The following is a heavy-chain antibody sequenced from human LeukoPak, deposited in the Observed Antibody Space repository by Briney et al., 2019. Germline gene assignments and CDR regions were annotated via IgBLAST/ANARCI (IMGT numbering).Heavy chain of an antibody. CDR2: INPNSGGT. D-gene: IGHD3-10*01. CDR3: ARSDGSGSLTFDY. J-gene: IGHJ4*02. Sequence: ASVRVSCKAPGYTFTGYYMQWVPQAPGQGLEGMGWINPNSGGTNYAQKFQGWVTMTRDTSISTAYMELSRLRSDDTAVYYCARSDGSGSLTFDYWGQGTLVTVSS. CDR1: GYTFTGYY. V-gene: IGHV1-2*04.